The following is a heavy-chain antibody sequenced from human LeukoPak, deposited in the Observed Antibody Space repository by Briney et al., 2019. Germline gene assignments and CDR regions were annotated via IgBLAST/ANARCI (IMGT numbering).Heavy chain of an antibody. CDR3: AKGGSSSWYIRYYYYYYYMDV. V-gene: IGHV3-23*01. J-gene: IGHJ6*03. CDR2: ISGSGGST. CDR1: GFTFSSYA. D-gene: IGHD6-13*01. Sequence: PGGSLRLSCAASGFTFSSYAMSWVRQAPGKGLEWVSAISGSGGSTYYADSVKGRFTISRDNSKNTLYLQMNSLRAEDTAAYYCAKGGSSSWYIRYYYYYYYMDVWGKGTTVTVSS.